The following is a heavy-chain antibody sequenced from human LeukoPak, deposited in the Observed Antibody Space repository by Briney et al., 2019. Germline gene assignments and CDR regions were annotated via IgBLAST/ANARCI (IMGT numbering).Heavy chain of an antibody. CDR2: IIPIFGTA. D-gene: IGHD5-18*01. Sequence: SVKVSCKASGGTFSKYSISWVRQAPGQGLEWMGGIIPIFGTANYVQKFQGRVTITADESTRTAYMELSRLRSEDTAVYYCARASSDDTAMATPFAYWGQGTLVTVSS. CDR3: ARASSDDTAMATPFAY. V-gene: IGHV1-69*13. CDR1: GGTFSKYS. J-gene: IGHJ4*02.